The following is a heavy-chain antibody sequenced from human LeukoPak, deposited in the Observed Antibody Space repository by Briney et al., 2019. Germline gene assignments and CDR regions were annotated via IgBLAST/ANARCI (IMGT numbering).Heavy chain of an antibody. CDR2: ISGSADTA. J-gene: IGHJ4*02. CDR3: TRVGQSYSTSGQALDH. D-gene: IGHD2-8*01. CDR1: GFTFSSFW. V-gene: IGHV3-48*03. Sequence: GGSLRLSCAASGFTFSSFWMSWVRQAPGKGLERISYISGSADTAYYADSVKGRFTMSRDNARNSLYLQMNSLGAEDTAVYYCTRVGQSYSTSGQALDHWGQGTLVTVSS.